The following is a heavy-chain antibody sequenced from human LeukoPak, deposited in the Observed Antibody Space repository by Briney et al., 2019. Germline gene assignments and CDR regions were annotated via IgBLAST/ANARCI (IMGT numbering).Heavy chain of an antibody. CDR3: AKRTATTEFDY. D-gene: IGHD1-14*01. V-gene: IGHV3-30*02. Sequence: DSVKGRFTISRDNSKNTLSLEMNSLRAEDTAVYYCAKRTATTEFDYWGQGALVTVSS. J-gene: IGHJ4*02.